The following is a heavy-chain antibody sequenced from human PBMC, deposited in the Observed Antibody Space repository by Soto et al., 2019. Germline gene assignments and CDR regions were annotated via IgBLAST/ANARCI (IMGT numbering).Heavy chain of an antibody. J-gene: IGHJ4*02. D-gene: IGHD5-18*01. CDR1: GGSISSSSW. CDR3: ARHTAMVLFDY. V-gene: IGHV4-4*02. CDR2: IYHSGST. Sequence: SETLSLTCAVSGGSISSSSWWSWVRQPPGKGLEWIGEIYHSGSTNYNPSLKSRVIISVDKSKNQFSLKLSSVTAADTAVYYCARHTAMVLFDYWGQGTLVTVSS.